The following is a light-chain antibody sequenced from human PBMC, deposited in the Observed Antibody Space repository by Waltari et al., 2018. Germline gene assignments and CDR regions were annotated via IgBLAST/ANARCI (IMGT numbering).Light chain of an antibody. CDR1: YSNIGAGYH. V-gene: IGLV1-40*01. CDR2: GNN. Sequence: QSVLTQPPSVSGAPGQRVTISCTGSYSNIGAGYHVPWYQQLPRTAPKLLIYGNNNRPSGVPDRFSGSESGTSASLVITGLKTEDEADYYCQSYDSSLSGPWVFGGGTKLTVL. J-gene: IGLJ3*02. CDR3: QSYDSSLSGPWV.